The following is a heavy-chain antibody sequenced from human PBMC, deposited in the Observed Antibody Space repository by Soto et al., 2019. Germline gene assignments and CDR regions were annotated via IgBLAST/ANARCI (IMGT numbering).Heavy chain of an antibody. D-gene: IGHD3-16*01. CDR1: GGTFSSYA. J-gene: IGHJ6*02. Sequence: QVQLVQSGAEVKKPGSSVKVSCKASGGTFSSYALSWVRQAPGQGLEWMGGIIPIFGTTNYAQKFQGIVTMTADGSTSTADMELSSLTSDDTAVYYCARIYGGGSYFYYGMDVWGQGTTVTVSS. CDR3: ARIYGGGSYFYYGMDV. V-gene: IGHV1-69*12. CDR2: IIPIFGTT.